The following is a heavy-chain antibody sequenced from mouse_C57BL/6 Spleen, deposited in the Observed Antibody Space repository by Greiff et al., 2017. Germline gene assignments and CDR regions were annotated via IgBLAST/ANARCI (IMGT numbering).Heavy chain of an antibody. CDR2: ISDGGSYT. V-gene: IGHV5-4*01. J-gene: IGHJ2*01. D-gene: IGHD4-1*01. CDR1: GFTFSSYA. CDR3: ARDSGAY. Sequence: EVQLVESGGGLVKPGGSLKLSCAASGFTFSSYAMSWVRQTPEKRLEWVATISDGGSYTYYPDNVKGRFTISRDNAKNNLYLQMSHLKSEDTAMYYCARDSGAYWGQGTTLTVSS.